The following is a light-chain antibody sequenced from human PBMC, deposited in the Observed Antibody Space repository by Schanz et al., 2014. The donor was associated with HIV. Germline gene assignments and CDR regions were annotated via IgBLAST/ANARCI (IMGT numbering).Light chain of an antibody. J-gene: IGLJ3*02. CDR3: GSCSPTNTCT. CDR2: EVS. CDR1: SSDVGCYNR. Sequence: QSALTQPPSVSGSPGQSVTISCTGTSSDVGCYNRVSWYQQPPGAAPKLMIYEVSNRPSGVPDRFSGSKSGNTASLTISGLQAEDEADYYCGSCSPTNTCTFGGGTKLTVL. V-gene: IGLV2-18*02.